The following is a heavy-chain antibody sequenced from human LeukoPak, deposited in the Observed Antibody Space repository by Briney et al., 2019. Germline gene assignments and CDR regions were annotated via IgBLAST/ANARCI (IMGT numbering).Heavy chain of an antibody. CDR1: GFIFSSYW. Sequence: GGSLRLSCAASGFIFSSYWMAWVRQAPGKGLEWVANIKEEGSEKNYVDSVKGRFTISRDNAKNSLYLQMNSLRAEDTAVYYCARDAGYGYDRFDYWGQGTQVTVSS. V-gene: IGHV3-7*01. D-gene: IGHD5-18*01. CDR2: IKEEGSEK. J-gene: IGHJ4*02. CDR3: ARDAGYGYDRFDY.